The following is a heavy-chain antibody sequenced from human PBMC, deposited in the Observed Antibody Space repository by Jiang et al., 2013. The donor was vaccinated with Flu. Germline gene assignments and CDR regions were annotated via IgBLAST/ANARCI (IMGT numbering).Heavy chain of an antibody. D-gene: IGHD2-15*01. CDR2: TYYRSKWYY. V-gene: IGHV6-1*01. Sequence: QTLSLTCAISGDSVSSYSASWSWIRQSPSRGLEWLGRTYYRSKWYYEYAGSMRSRITINPDTSKNQFSLQLSSVTPDDTAVYYCAKAGVLYDAFDVWGQGTAVTVSP. CDR3: AKAGVLYDAFDV. J-gene: IGHJ3*01. CDR1: GDSVSSYSAS.